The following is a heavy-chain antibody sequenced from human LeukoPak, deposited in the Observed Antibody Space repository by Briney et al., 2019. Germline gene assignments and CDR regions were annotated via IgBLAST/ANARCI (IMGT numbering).Heavy chain of an antibody. CDR3: ARGVELGNYSDY. Sequence: SQTLSLTCAISGDSVSSNGAAWNWIRQSPSRGLEWLGRTYYRSKWYTDYAVSVKSRITINPDTSKNQFSLQLNSVTPEDTALYYCARGVELGNYSDYWGQGALVTVSS. CDR2: TYYRSKWYT. CDR1: GDSVSSNGAA. V-gene: IGHV6-1*01. J-gene: IGHJ4*02. D-gene: IGHD7-27*01.